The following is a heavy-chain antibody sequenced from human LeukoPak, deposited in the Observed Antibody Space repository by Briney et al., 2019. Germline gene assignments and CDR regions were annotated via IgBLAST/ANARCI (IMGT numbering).Heavy chain of an antibody. CDR1: SXXXYY. Sequence: SXXXYYWXXIRQPAGKGLEWIGRIYYSGYTNYNPSLKNRVSMSVDASKDQFSLKLTSVTAADTAVYYCARGGAEQWLVPYFDYWGQGTLVTVSS. J-gene: IGHJ4*02. D-gene: IGHD6-19*01. CDR3: ARGGAEQWLVPYFDY. V-gene: IGHV4-4*07. CDR2: IYYSGYT.